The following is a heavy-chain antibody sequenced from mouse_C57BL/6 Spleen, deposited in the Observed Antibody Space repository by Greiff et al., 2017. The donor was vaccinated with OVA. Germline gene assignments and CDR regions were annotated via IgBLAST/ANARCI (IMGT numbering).Heavy chain of an antibody. Sequence: QVQLQQPGAELVKPGASVKLSCKASGYTFTSYWMQWVKQRPGQGLEWIGEIDPSDSYTNYNQKFKGKATLTVDTSSSTADMQLSSLTSEDSAVYYCAREAMDYWGQGTSVTVSS. V-gene: IGHV1-50*01. J-gene: IGHJ4*01. CDR3: AREAMDY. CDR2: IDPSDSYT. CDR1: GYTFTSYW.